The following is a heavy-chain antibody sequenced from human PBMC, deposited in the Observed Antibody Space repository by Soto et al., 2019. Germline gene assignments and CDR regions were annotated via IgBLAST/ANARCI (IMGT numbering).Heavy chain of an antibody. Sequence: GGSLRLSCAASGFTFSSYAMHWVRQAPGKGLEWVAVISYDGSNKYYADSVKGRFTISRDNSKNTLYLQMNSLRAEDTAVYYCAREFEDYVWGSYRPEPFDYWGQGTLVTVSS. CDR2: ISYDGSNK. CDR1: GFTFSSYA. CDR3: AREFEDYVWGSYRPEPFDY. J-gene: IGHJ4*02. D-gene: IGHD3-16*02. V-gene: IGHV3-30-3*01.